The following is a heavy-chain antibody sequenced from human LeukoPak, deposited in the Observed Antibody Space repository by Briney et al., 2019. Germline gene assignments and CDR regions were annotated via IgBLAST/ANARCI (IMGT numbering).Heavy chain of an antibody. D-gene: IGHD3-22*01. CDR1: GFTFSDHY. CDR2: TRNQVNSYTT. CDR3: AREGITYYYDSSGSYHGPFRGVLDV. V-gene: IGHV3-72*01. Sequence: GGSLRLSCAASGFTFSDHYMDGVRQAPGKGLEWVGRTRNQVNSYTTEYAASVKGRFTISRDDSKNSLYLQMNSLKTEDTAVYYCAREGITYYYDSSGSYHGPFRGVLDVWGQGTTVTVSS. J-gene: IGHJ6*02.